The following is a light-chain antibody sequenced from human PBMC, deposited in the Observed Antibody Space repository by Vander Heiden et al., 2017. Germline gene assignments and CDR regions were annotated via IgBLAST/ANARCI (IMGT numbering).Light chain of an antibody. CDR3: RSDTSRNTLV. Sequence: QSALTHPAPFSGPPGQSITTSCTGTTSDVGAYNYVSWYQQQPGKAPKLIIYDVTKRPSGVSNRFSGSKSGNTASLTTSGLQAEDEADYYCRSDTSRNTLVFGTGTKVTVL. V-gene: IGLV2-14*03. J-gene: IGLJ1*01. CDR2: DVT. CDR1: TSDVGAYNY.